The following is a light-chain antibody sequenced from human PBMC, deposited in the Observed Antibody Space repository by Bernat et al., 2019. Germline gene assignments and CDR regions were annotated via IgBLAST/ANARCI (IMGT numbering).Light chain of an antibody. V-gene: IGKV1-39*01. J-gene: IGKJ1*01. CDR1: QSTSSY. CDR3: QQSYSTPRT. CDR2: AAS. Sequence: IQMTQSPSSLSASVGDRVTITCRASQSTSSYLNWYQQKPGQAPKLQIYAASSLQSGVPSRFSGSGSGTDFTLTISSLQPEDVATYYCQQSYSTPRTFGEGTKVEIK.